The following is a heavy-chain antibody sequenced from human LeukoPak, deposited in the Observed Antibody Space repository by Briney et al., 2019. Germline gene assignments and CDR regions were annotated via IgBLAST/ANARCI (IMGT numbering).Heavy chain of an antibody. CDR2: IYSGGST. J-gene: IGHJ6*02. Sequence: GGSLRLSCAASGFTVSSNYMSWVRQAPGKRLEWVSVIYSGGSTYYADSVKGRFTISRDNSKNTLYLQMNSLRAEDTAVYYCARDFYSSSSNYYYYGMDVWGQGTTVTVSS. CDR3: ARDFYSSSSNYYYYGMDV. V-gene: IGHV3-53*01. D-gene: IGHD6-13*01. CDR1: GFTVSSNY.